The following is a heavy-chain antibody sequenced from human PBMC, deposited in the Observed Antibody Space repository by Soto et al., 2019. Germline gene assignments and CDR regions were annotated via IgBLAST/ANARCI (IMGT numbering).Heavy chain of an antibody. CDR2: IYYSGST. CDR1: GGSVSSYY. CDR3: ARHGGITMVRGVLAAFDI. Sequence: QVQLQESGPGLVKPSETLSLTCTVSGGSVSSYYWSWIRQPPGKGLEWIGYIYYSGSTNYNPSFTRRVTISVDTAKNQFSLNVSSVTAADTAVYYCARHGGITMVRGVLAAFDIWGQWTMVTVSS. D-gene: IGHD3-10*01. J-gene: IGHJ3*02. V-gene: IGHV4-59*08.